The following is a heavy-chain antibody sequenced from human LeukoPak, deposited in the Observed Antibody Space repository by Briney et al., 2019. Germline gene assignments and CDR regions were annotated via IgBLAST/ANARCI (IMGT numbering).Heavy chain of an antibody. CDR2: ISSSSSYI. CDR3: AREIAAAGPYNYYGMDV. D-gene: IGHD6-13*01. J-gene: IGHJ6*02. CDR1: GFTFSSYS. Sequence: GGSLRLSCAASGFTFSSYSMNWVRQAPGKGLEWVSSISSSSSYIYYADSVKGRFTISRDNAKNSLYLQMNSLRAEDTAVYYCAREIAAAGPYNYYGMDVWGQGTTVTVSS. V-gene: IGHV3-21*01.